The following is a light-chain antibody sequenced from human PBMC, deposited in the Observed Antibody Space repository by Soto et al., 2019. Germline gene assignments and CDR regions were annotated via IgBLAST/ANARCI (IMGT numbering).Light chain of an antibody. J-gene: IGLJ1*01. CDR3: SSYAVTNIFV. Sequence: QSVLTQPPSASGSPGQSVTISCTGTSSDVGGYNYVSWYQQRPGKAPKVIIYEVSKRPSGVPDRFSGSKSGSTASLTVSGLQAEDEADYYRSSYAVTNIFVFGTGTKV. V-gene: IGLV2-8*01. CDR1: SSDVGGYNY. CDR2: EVS.